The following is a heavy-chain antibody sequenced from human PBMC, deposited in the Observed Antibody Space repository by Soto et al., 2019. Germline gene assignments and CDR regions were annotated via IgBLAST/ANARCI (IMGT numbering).Heavy chain of an antibody. CDR2: IRSKANSYAT. J-gene: IGHJ4*02. Sequence: EVQLVESGGGLVQPGGSLKLSCAASGFTFSGSAMHWVRQASGKGLEWVGRIRSKANSYATAYAASVKGRFTISRDDSKNTAYLQMTSLKTEDTAVYYCTRGSSYDYIWGSYRDRFDYWGQGTLVTVSS. D-gene: IGHD3-16*02. CDR3: TRGSSYDYIWGSYRDRFDY. CDR1: GFTFSGSA. V-gene: IGHV3-73*01.